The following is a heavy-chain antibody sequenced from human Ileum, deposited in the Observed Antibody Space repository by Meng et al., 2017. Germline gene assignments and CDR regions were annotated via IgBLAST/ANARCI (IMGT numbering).Heavy chain of an antibody. Sequence: GESLKISCAASGFTFSNSWMSWVRQAPGKGLEWVGRIKSKTDGGTTDYAAPVKGRFTISRDDSKNTLYLQMNSLKTEDTAVYYCTTHEEATNWNDNRDDYYFDYWGQGTLVTVSS. CDR2: IKSKTDGGTT. CDR1: GFTFSNSW. J-gene: IGHJ4*02. V-gene: IGHV3-15*01. D-gene: IGHD1-1*01. CDR3: TTHEEATNWNDNRDDYYFDY.